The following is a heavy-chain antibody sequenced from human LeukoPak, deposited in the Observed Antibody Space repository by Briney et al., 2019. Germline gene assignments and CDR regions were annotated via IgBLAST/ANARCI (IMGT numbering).Heavy chain of an antibody. CDR3: AKDGRTYYYGSGSYFGWFDP. V-gene: IGHV3-23*01. Sequence: GGSLRLSCAASGFTFSSYSMSWVRQDPGKGLEWVSSIGGSGDITYSADSVKGRFTISRDNSKNTVYLQMNSLRVEDTAVYYCAKDGRTYYYGSGSYFGWFDPWGQGTLVTVSS. CDR2: IGGSGDIT. CDR1: GFTFSSYS. J-gene: IGHJ5*02. D-gene: IGHD3-10*01.